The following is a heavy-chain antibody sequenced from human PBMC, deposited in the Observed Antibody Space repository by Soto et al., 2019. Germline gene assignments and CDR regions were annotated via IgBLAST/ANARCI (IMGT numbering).Heavy chain of an antibody. D-gene: IGHD2-2*01. V-gene: IGHV3-21*01. Sequence: EVQLVESGGGLVKPGGSLRISCAASGFSLSTYDMSWVRQAPGKGLEWVSSISSSSSYIYYADSVKGRFTISRDNAKNSPYLQTNSLSADETAVYYCARMGAGYCVSIRCYPSPPMGYGLDVWGQGTTVSVS. CDR1: GFSLSTYD. CDR3: ARMGAGYCVSIRCYPSPPMGYGLDV. CDR2: ISSSSSYI. J-gene: IGHJ6*02.